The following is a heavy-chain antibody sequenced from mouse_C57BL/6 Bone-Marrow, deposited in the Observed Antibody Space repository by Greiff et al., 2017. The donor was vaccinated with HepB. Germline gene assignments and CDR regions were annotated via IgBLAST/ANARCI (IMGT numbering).Heavy chain of an antibody. Sequence: VKLKESGAELVKPGASVKMSCKASGYTFTSYWITWVKQRPGQGLEWIGDIYPGSGSTNYNEKFKSKATLTVDTSSSTAYMQLSSLTSEDSAVYYCARDDGYYRYYFDYWGQGTTLTVSS. CDR2: IYPGSGST. CDR3: ARDDGYYRYYFDY. J-gene: IGHJ2*01. V-gene: IGHV1-55*01. D-gene: IGHD2-3*01. CDR1: GYTFTSYW.